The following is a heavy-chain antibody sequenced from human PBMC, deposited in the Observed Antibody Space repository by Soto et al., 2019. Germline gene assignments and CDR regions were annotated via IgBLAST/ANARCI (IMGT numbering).Heavy chain of an antibody. Sequence: GGSLRLSCAASGFTFDDYTMHWVRQAPGKGLEWVSLISWDGGSTYYADSVKGRFTIPRDNSKNSLYLQMNSLRTEDTALYYCARSYYDFWSGYFGRDYYYYGMDVWGQGTTVTVSS. J-gene: IGHJ6*02. CDR2: ISWDGGST. CDR3: ARSYYDFWSGYFGRDYYYYGMDV. D-gene: IGHD3-3*01. CDR1: GFTFDDYT. V-gene: IGHV3-43*01.